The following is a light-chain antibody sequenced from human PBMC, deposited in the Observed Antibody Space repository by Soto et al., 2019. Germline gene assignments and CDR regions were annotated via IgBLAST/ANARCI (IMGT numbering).Light chain of an antibody. CDR2: DAS. V-gene: IGKV1-33*01. Sequence: DIQMTQSPSSLSASEGDRVTITCQASQDISNYLSWYQQKPGTAPKLLIYDASNLETGVPSRFSGSGSGTDFTFTISSLQPEDIATYYCQQYGNLPITFGQGTRLEIK. CDR3: QQYGNLPIT. CDR1: QDISNY. J-gene: IGKJ5*01.